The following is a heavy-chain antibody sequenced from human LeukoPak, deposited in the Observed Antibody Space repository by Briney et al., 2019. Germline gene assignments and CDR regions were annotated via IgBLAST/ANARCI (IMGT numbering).Heavy chain of an antibody. CDR1: GFSFSAYW. CDR3: ARDIDRYYGDY. D-gene: IGHD3-10*01. CDR2: IKQDGSEK. J-gene: IGHJ4*02. V-gene: IGHV3-7*01. Sequence: GGSLRLSCAASGFSFSAYWMSWVRQAPGKGLEWVANIKQDGSEKYYVDSVKGRFTISRDNAKNSLHLQMNNLRVEDTAVYYCARDIDRYYGDYWGQGTLVTVSS.